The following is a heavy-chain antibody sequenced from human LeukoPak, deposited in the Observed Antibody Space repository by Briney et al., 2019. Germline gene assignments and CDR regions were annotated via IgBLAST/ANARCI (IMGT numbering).Heavy chain of an antibody. V-gene: IGHV3-20*01. Sequence: GGSLRLSCAASGFTFDDYGMSWVRQAPGKGLEWVSGINWNGGSTGYADSVKGRFTISRDNAKNSLYLQMNSLRAEDTALYHCVKGAHYYDSSGYLDYWGQGTLSPSPQ. CDR1: GFTFDDYG. CDR2: INWNGGST. J-gene: IGHJ4*02. D-gene: IGHD3-22*01. CDR3: VKGAHYYDSSGYLDY.